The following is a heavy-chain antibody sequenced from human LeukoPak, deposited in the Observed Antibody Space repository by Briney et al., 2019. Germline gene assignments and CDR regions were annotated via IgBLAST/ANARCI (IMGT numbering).Heavy chain of an antibody. D-gene: IGHD3-3*01. J-gene: IGHJ6*02. CDR1: GGSISSYY. V-gene: IGHV4-59*01. CDR3: ARAEPVYYDFWSGQSDYYGMDV. Sequence: SETLSLTCTVSGGSISSYYWSWIRQPPGKGLEWIGYIYYSGSTNYNPSLKSRVTISVDTSKNQFSLKLSSVTAAETAVYYCARAEPVYYDFWSGQSDYYGMDVWGQGTTVTVSS. CDR2: IYYSGST.